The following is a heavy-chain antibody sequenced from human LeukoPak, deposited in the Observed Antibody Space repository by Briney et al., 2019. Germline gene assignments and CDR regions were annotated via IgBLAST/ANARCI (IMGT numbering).Heavy chain of an antibody. J-gene: IGHJ4*02. Sequence: GGSLRLSCAASGFTFDDYAMHWVRQAPGKGLEWVSGISWNSGSIGYADSVKGRFTISRDNAKNSLYLQMNSLRAEDTALYYCAKDIGYDSSGYGFDYWGQGTLVTVSS. CDR1: GFTFDDYA. CDR2: ISWNSGSI. V-gene: IGHV3-9*01. D-gene: IGHD3-22*01. CDR3: AKDIGYDSSGYGFDY.